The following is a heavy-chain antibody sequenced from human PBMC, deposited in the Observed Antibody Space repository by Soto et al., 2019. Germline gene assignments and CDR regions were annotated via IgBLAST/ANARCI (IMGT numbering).Heavy chain of an antibody. J-gene: IGHJ6*02. CDR1: GYTFTSYG. D-gene: IGHD1-7*01. CDR2: ISAYNGNT. CDR3: ARDPITGTTRAIWPGGMDV. V-gene: IGHV1-18*01. Sequence: GASVKVSCKASGYTFTSYGISWVRQAPGQGLERMGWISAYNGNTNYAQKLQGRVTMTTDTSTSTAYMELRSLRSDDTAVYYCARDPITGTTRAIWPGGMDVWGQGTTVTVSS.